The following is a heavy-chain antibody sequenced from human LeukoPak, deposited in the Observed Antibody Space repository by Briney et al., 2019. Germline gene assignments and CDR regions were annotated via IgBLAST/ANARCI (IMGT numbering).Heavy chain of an antibody. Sequence: GASVKVSCKASGYTFTSYGISWVRQAPGQGLEWMGWISAYNGNTNYAQKLQGRVTMTTDTSTSTAYMELRSLRSDDTAVYYCASAVYDFWSGQNWFDPRGQGTLVTVSS. D-gene: IGHD3-3*01. CDR3: ASAVYDFWSGQNWFDP. CDR2: ISAYNGNT. V-gene: IGHV1-18*01. J-gene: IGHJ5*02. CDR1: GYTFTSYG.